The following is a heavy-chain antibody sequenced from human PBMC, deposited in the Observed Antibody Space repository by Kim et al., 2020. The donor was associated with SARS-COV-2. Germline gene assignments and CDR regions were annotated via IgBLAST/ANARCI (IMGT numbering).Heavy chain of an antibody. CDR1: GFTFSSYA. CDR3: AKVTWDGLDDY. V-gene: IGHV3-23*01. CDR2: ISDTGDGT. D-gene: IGHD1-1*01. J-gene: IGHJ4*02. Sequence: GGSLRLSCAASGFTFSSYAMSWVRQAPGKGLEWVSAISDTGDGTYYADSVKGRFTISRDNSKNTLYLQMNSLRAEDTAIYYCAKVTWDGLDDYWGQGTLVTVPS.